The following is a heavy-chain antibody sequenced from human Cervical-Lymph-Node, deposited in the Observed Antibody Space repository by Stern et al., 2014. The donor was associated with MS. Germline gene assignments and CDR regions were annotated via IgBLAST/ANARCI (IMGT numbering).Heavy chain of an antibody. D-gene: IGHD3-22*01. V-gene: IGHV3-30*18. Sequence: VQLVESGGGVVQPGRSLRLSCAASGFTFSSNGMHWVRKAPGKGLEWVAVISYDGSNKYYADSVKGRFTISRDNSKNTLYLQMNSLRVEDTAVYYCAKIDDSSGYYAFDIWGQGTMVTVSS. CDR3: AKIDDSSGYYAFDI. J-gene: IGHJ3*02. CDR1: GFTFSSNG. CDR2: ISYDGSNK.